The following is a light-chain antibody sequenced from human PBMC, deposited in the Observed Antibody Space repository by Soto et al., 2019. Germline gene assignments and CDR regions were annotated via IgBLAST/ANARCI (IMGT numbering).Light chain of an antibody. CDR1: SSDVGGYQY. Sequence: SALTHPPSASRSPGQSVTISCTGTSSDVGGYQYVSWYQQYPGKAPKLMIYAVNKRPSGVPDRFSGSRSGNTASLTVSGLQAEDEADYYCSSYAGSNNYVFGTGTKVTV. J-gene: IGLJ1*01. V-gene: IGLV2-8*01. CDR3: SSYAGSNNYV. CDR2: AVN.